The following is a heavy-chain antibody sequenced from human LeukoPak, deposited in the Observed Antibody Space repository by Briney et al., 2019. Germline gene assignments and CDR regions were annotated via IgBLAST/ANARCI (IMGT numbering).Heavy chain of an antibody. J-gene: IGHJ4*02. CDR3: ARDRAGGSGIMAYDY. CDR1: GFPFISYS. CDR2: ITGPSSTI. V-gene: IGHV3-48*04. Sequence: GGSLRLSCAASGFPFISYSMNWVRQAPGKGLEWISYITGPSSTIYYADSVRGRFTISRDNAKNSLFLQMNSLRAEDTAVYYCARDRAGGSGIMAYDYWGQGTLVTVSS. D-gene: IGHD3-10*01.